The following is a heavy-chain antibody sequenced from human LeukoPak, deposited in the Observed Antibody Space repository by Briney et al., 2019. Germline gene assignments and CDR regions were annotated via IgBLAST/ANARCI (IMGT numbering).Heavy chain of an antibody. CDR3: ARVRGAYDSLDY. D-gene: IGHD5-12*01. CDR2: ISSSSSAI. J-gene: IGHJ4*02. V-gene: IGHV3-21*01. CDR1: GFMFSTYT. Sequence: GGSLRLSCAASGFMFSTYTVPWVRQAPGKGLEWVSSISSSSSAIYYADSVKGRFTISRDNARNSLYLQMNSLRAEDTAMYYCARVRGAYDSLDYWGQGTLVTVSS.